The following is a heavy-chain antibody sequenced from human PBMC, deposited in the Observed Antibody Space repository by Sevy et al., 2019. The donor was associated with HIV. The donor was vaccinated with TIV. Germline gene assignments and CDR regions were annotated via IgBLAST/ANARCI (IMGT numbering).Heavy chain of an antibody. CDR2: ITWHSYNI. D-gene: IGHD6-6*01. Sequence: GGSLRLSCAASGFNFDDYGMHWVRQAPGKGLEWVSGITWHSYNIGYADSVKGRFTISRDNAKNSLYLQMNSLRTEDTALYYCARSRASYYGMDVWGQGPTVTVSS. V-gene: IGHV3-9*01. CDR3: ARSRASYYGMDV. CDR1: GFNFDDYG. J-gene: IGHJ6*02.